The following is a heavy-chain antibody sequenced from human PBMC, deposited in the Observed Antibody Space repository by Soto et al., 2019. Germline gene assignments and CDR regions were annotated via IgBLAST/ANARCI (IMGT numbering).Heavy chain of an antibody. Sequence: PSETLSLTCTVSGGSISSYYWSWIRQPPGKGLEWIGYIYYSGSTNYNPSLKSRGTTSVDTSKNQFSLKLSSVTAADTAVYYCARDWRGYSYGYYYYYGMDVWGQGTTVTVSS. CDR2: IYYSGST. CDR1: GGSISSYY. CDR3: ARDWRGYSYGYYYYYGMDV. D-gene: IGHD5-18*01. V-gene: IGHV4-59*01. J-gene: IGHJ6*02.